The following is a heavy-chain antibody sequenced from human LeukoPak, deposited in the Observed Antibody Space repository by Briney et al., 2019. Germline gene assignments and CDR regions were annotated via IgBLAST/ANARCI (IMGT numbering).Heavy chain of an antibody. CDR2: IYYSGST. CDR1: GGSISSGDYY. CDR3: ARASGWYDAFDI. J-gene: IGHJ3*02. D-gene: IGHD6-19*01. V-gene: IGHV4-30-4*08. Sequence: SQTLSLTCTVSGGSISSGDYYWSWIRQPPGKGLEWIGYIYYSGSTYYNPSLKSRVTISVDTSKNQFSLKLSSVTAADTAFYCCARASGWYDAFDIWGQGTMVTVSS.